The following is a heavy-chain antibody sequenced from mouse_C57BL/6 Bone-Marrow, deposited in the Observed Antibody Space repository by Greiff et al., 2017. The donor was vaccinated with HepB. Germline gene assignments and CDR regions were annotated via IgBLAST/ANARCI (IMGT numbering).Heavy chain of an antibody. CDR3: ARAITTKFAY. J-gene: IGHJ3*01. CDR1: GYAFSSSW. V-gene: IGHV1-82*01. CDR2: IYPGDGDT. Sequence: VKLQESGPELVKPGASVKISCKASGYAFSSSWMNWVKQRPGKGLEWIGRIYPGDGDTNYNGKFKGKATLTADKSSSTAYMQLSSLTSEDSAVYFCARAITTKFAYWGQGTLVTLSA. D-gene: IGHD1-2*01.